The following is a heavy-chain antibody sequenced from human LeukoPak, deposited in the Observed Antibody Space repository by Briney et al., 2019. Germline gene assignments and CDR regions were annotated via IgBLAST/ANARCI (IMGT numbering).Heavy chain of an antibody. V-gene: IGHV3-15*01. CDR2: IKSKTDGGTT. Sequence: GGSLRLSCAASGFPFSKAWMTWVRQAPGKGLEWVGRIKSKTDGGTTDYAAPVKGRFTISRDDSRNTLNLQMNSLKTEDTAVYYCTNQWNDYWGQGTLVTVSS. D-gene: IGHD6-19*01. J-gene: IGHJ4*02. CDR3: TNQWNDY. CDR1: GFPFSKAW.